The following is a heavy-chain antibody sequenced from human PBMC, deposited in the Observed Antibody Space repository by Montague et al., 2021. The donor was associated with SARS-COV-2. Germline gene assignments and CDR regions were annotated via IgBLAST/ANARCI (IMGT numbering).Heavy chain of an antibody. D-gene: IGHD3-9*01. J-gene: IGHJ6*02. Sequence: ETLSLTCTVSSGSISSSSYYWGWIRQPPGKGLEWIGSIYYSGSTYYNPSLKSRVTISVDTSKNQFSLKLSSVTAADTAVYYCARLSKTGYPPLYYYYGMDVWGQGTTVTVSS. V-gene: IGHV4-39*01. CDR3: ARLSKTGYPPLYYYYGMDV. CDR2: IYYSGST. CDR1: SGSISSSSYY.